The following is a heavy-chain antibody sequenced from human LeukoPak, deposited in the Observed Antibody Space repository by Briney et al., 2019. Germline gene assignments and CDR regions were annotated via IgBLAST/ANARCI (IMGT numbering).Heavy chain of an antibody. Sequence: GGSLRLSCSASGFVFSIYTMYWVRQAPGKGPEYVSTISGSGNGGSIYYADSVKGRFTISRDDSKSILYLQMNGLRSEDTAVYYCVKDFGRVRGAPDSWGQGTLVTVSS. CDR3: VKDFGRVRGAPDS. D-gene: IGHD3-16*01. V-gene: IGHV3-64D*06. CDR2: ISGSGNGGSI. CDR1: GFVFSIYT. J-gene: IGHJ4*02.